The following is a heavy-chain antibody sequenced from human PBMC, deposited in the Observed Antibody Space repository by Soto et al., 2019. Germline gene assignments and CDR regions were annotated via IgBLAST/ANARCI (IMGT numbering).Heavy chain of an antibody. V-gene: IGHV3-11*01. Sequence: LRLSCAASGFSFKDYYMTWMRQTPEKGLEWISTITSSGGNAYYAASVKGRVTISRDNAHNSLYLQMSGLRAEDTALYYCARDMYTKYVNYFDLWGQGTLVTVS. CDR2: ITSSGGNA. J-gene: IGHJ5*02. CDR1: GFSFKDYY. D-gene: IGHD2-2*02. CDR3: ARDMYTKYVNYFDL.